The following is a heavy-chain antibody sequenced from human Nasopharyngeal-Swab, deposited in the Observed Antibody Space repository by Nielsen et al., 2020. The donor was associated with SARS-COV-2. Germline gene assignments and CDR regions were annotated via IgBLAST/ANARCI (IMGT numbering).Heavy chain of an antibody. CDR3: ARRAVGGYHPNYYYGMDV. J-gene: IGHJ6*02. V-gene: IGHV4-59*08. CDR2: IYYSGST. Sequence: GQAPGTGVGWIGYIYYSGSTNYNPSLKSRVTISVDTSKNQFSLKLSSVTAADTAVYYCARRAVGGYHPNYYYGMDVWGQGTTVTVSS. D-gene: IGHD5-18*01.